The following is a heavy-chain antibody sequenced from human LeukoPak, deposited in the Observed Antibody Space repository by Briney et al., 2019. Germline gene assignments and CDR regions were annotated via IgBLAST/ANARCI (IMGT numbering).Heavy chain of an antibody. J-gene: IGHJ1*01. CDR1: GGSISSGSYY. D-gene: IGHD1-26*01. CDR3: ARDGSGSYRRFYFQH. Sequence: SETLSLTCTVSGGSISSGSYYWSWIRQPAGKGLEWIGHIYTSGSTNYNPSLKSRVTISVDTSKNQFSLKLSSVTAADTAVYYCARDGSGSYRRFYFQHWGQGTLITVSS. CDR2: IYTSGST. V-gene: IGHV4-61*09.